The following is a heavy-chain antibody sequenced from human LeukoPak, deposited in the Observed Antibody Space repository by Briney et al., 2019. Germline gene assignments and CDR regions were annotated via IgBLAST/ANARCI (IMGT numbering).Heavy chain of an antibody. V-gene: IGHV1-69*13. CDR2: IIPIFGTA. CDR3: ARDTQPLGTIFGVAPSFDY. CDR1: GGTFSSYA. Sequence: ASVKVSCKASGGTFSSYAISWVRQAPGQGLEWMGRIIPIFGTANYAQKFQGRVTITPYESTSTAYMELSSLRSEDTAVYYCARDTQPLGTIFGVAPSFDYWGQGTLVTVSS. D-gene: IGHD3-3*01. J-gene: IGHJ4*02.